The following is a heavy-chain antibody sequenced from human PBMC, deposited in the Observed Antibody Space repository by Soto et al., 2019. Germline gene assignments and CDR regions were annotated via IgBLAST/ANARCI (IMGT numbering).Heavy chain of an antibody. Sequence: PRLSCAASGFTFSSYAMSWVRQAPGKGLEWVSAISGSGGSTYYADSVKGRFTISRDNSKNTLYLQMNSLRAEDTAVYYCAKQGPHRWVNWFDPWGQGTLVTVSS. D-gene: IGHD1-26*01. CDR1: GFTFSSYA. CDR2: ISGSGGST. J-gene: IGHJ5*02. CDR3: AKQGPHRWVNWFDP. V-gene: IGHV3-23*01.